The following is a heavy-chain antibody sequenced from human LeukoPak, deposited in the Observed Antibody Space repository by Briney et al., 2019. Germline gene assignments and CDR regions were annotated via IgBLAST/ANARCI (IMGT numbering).Heavy chain of an antibody. D-gene: IGHD5-24*01. V-gene: IGHV3-48*04. Sequence: GGSLRLSCAASGFTFSSYSMNWVRQAPGKGLEWVSYISSSSTIYYADSVKGRFTISRDNAKNSLYLQINSLRAEDTAVYYCAREADDGVYYFDYWGQGTLVTVSS. CDR2: ISSSSTI. J-gene: IGHJ4*02. CDR3: AREADDGVYYFDY. CDR1: GFTFSSYS.